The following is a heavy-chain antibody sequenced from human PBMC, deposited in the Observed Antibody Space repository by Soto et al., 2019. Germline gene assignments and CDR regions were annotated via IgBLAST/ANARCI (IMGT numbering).Heavy chain of an antibody. Sequence: ASVKVSCKASGYTFTSYYMHWVRQAPGQGLEWMGIINPSGGSTSYAQKFQGRVTMTRDTSTSTVYMELSSLRSEDTAVYYCAKDQPSDSSIWNRHNAFHIWGLETMVTV. J-gene: IGHJ3*02. CDR3: AKDQPSDSSIWNRHNAFHI. V-gene: IGHV1-46*01. D-gene: IGHD3-22*01. CDR1: GYTFTSYY. CDR2: INPSGGST.